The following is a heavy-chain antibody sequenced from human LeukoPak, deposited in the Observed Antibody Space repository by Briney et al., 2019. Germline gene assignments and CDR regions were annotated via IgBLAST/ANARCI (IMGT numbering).Heavy chain of an antibody. CDR1: GGSISSYY. CDR3: ARSNYDFWSGYYSGYYFDY. Sequence: PSETLSLTCTVSGGSISSYYWSWIRQPPGKGLEWIGYIYYSGSTNYNPSLKSRVTISVDTSKNQFSLKLSSVTAADTAVYYCARSNYDFWSGYYSGYYFDYWGQGTLVTVSS. V-gene: IGHV4-59*01. J-gene: IGHJ4*02. D-gene: IGHD3-3*01. CDR2: IYYSGST.